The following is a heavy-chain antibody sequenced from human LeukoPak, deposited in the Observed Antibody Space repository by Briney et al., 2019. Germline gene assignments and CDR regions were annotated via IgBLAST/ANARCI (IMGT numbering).Heavy chain of an antibody. CDR1: GFSFSTYG. J-gene: IGHJ5*02. CDR2: IRSDGSNK. V-gene: IGHV3-30*02. CDR3: ARARRSGGITMIRGVKDRGWFDP. Sequence: GGSLRLSCAASGFSFSTYGMHWVRQAPGKGLEWVAFIRSDGSNKYYADSVKGRFTISRDNSKNTLYLELHSLRTEDTAVYYCARARRSGGITMIRGVKDRGWFDPWGQGTLVTVSS. D-gene: IGHD3-10*01.